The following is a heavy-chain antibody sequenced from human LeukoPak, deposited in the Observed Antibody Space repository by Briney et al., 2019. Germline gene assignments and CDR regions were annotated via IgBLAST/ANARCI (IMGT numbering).Heavy chain of an antibody. CDR2: MNPNSGNT. CDR1: GYTFTSYD. V-gene: IGHV1-8*03. CDR3: ARTPTYSSSSEGAFDI. D-gene: IGHD6-6*01. J-gene: IGHJ3*02. Sequence: GASVEVSCKASGYTFTSYDINWVRQATGQGLEWMGWMNPNSGNTGYAQKFQGRVTITRNTSISTAYMELSSLRSEDTAVYYCARTPTYSSSSEGAFDIWGQGTMVTVSS.